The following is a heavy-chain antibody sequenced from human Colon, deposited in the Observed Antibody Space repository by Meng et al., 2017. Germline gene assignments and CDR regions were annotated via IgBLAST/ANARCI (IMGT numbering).Heavy chain of an antibody. D-gene: IGHD3-10*01. CDR1: GDSITRGGYH. Sequence: QVQLQESGPGLVTPSQTLSLLCSVSGDSITRGGYHWSWVRQRPGRGLEWVGHIYYGGSAFYNPALRSRLTMSTDRSANQFPLRVTSVTAADTATYFCARGLKGSLEFWGQGALVTVSS. CDR3: ARGLKGSLEF. V-gene: IGHV4-31*03. CDR2: IYYGGSA. J-gene: IGHJ4*02.